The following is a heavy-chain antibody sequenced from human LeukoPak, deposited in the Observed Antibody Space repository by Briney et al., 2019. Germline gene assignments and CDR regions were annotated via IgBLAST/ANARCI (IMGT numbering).Heavy chain of an antibody. CDR3: ARSLINGELGFNWFDP. CDR1: GYTFTSYY. V-gene: IGHV1-46*01. D-gene: IGHD3-10*01. CDR2: INPSGGSK. J-gene: IGHJ5*02. Sequence: GASVKVSCKASGYTFTSYYMHWVRQAPGQGLEWMGIINPSGGSKSYAQKFQGRVTMTRDTSTITVYMELSSLRSEDTAVYYCARSLINGELGFNWFDPWGQGTLVTVSS.